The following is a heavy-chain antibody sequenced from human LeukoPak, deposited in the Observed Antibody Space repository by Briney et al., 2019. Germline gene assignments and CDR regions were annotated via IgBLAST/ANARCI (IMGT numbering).Heavy chain of an antibody. CDR2: ISSSDSTI. V-gene: IGHV3-48*03. Sequence: GGSLRLSCAASGFTFSSYEMNWVRRAPGKGLEWVSYISSSDSTIYYVDSVKGRFTISRDNAKNSLYLQMNSLRAEDTAVYYCAREESRVALGHWGQGTLVTVSS. D-gene: IGHD2-15*01. J-gene: IGHJ4*02. CDR1: GFTFSSYE. CDR3: AREESRVALGH.